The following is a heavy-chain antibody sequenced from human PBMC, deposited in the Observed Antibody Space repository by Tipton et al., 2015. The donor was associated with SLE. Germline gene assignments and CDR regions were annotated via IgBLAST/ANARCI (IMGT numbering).Heavy chain of an antibody. CDR2: ISSSSSTI. V-gene: IGHV3-48*04. CDR1: GFTFSSYS. Sequence: SLRLSCAASGFTFSSYSMNWVRQAPGKGLECISYISSSSSTIYYADSVKGRFTISRDNAKNTLYLQMNSLRAEDTAVYYCARDVKGGGFVRYGMDVWGQGTTVTVSS. D-gene: IGHD3-10*02. J-gene: IGHJ6*02. CDR3: ARDVKGGGFVRYGMDV.